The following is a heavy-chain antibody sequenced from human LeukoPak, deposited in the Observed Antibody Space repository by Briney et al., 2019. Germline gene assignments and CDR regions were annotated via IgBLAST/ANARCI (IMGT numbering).Heavy chain of an antibody. CDR2: IYYSGST. J-gene: IGHJ4*02. D-gene: IGHD4-17*01. V-gene: IGHV4-4*02. CDR3: ARGSTVTTPDY. Sequence: SGTLSLTCAVSGGSISSSNWWSWARQPPGKGLEWIGSIYYSGSTYYNPSLKSRVTISVDTSKNQFSLKLSSVTAADTAVYYCARGSTVTTPDYWGQGTLVTVSS. CDR1: GGSISSSNW.